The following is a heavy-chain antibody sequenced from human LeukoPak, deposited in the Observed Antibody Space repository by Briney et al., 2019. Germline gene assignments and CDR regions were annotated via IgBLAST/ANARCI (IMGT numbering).Heavy chain of an antibody. CDR2: ISNNGGYT. CDR3: AKQLGYCSDGSCYFPY. CDR1: GFTFSSYG. V-gene: IGHV3-23*01. D-gene: IGHD2-15*01. Sequence: PGRSLRLSCAASGFTFSSYGMHWVRQAPGKGLEWVSAISNNGGYTYYADSVQGRFTISRDNSKSTLCLQMNSLRAEGTAVYYCAKQLGYCSDGSCYFPYWGQGTLVTVSS. J-gene: IGHJ4*02.